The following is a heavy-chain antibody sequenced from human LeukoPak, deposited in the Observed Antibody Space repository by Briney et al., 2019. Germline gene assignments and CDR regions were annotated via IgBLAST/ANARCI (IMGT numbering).Heavy chain of an antibody. CDR2: INPSGGST. CDR1: GYTFTNYY. V-gene: IGHV1-46*01. D-gene: IGHD6-19*01. J-gene: IGHJ4*02. CDR3: ARGIGLDDY. Sequence: GASVKVSCKAPGYTFTNYYIHWVRQAPGQGLEWMGIINPSGGSTNYGQKFQGRVTMTRDTSTSTVYMELSSLTSEDTAVYYCARGIGLDDYWGQGTLVTVSS.